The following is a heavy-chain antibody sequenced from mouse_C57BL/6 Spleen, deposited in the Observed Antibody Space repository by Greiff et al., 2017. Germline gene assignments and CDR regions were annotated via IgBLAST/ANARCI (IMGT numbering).Heavy chain of an antibody. Sequence: VQLQQSGPGLVQPSQSLSITCTVSGFSLTSYGVHRVRQSPGTGLEWLGVIWRGGSTDYNAAFMSRLSITKDNSKSQVFFKMNSLQADDTAIYYCAKRGYPYYAMDYWGQGTSVTVSS. D-gene: IGHD5-1-1*01. CDR2: IWRGGST. CDR1: GFSLTSYG. CDR3: AKRGYPYYAMDY. J-gene: IGHJ4*01. V-gene: IGHV2-5*01.